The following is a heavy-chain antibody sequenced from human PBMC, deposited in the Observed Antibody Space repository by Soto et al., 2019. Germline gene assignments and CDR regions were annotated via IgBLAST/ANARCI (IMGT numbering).Heavy chain of an antibody. CDR1: GFTFDDYA. Sequence: EVQLVESRGGLVQPGGSLRLSCAASGFTFDDYAIHWVRHIPGKGLEWVSGISWNGAATGYADSVKGRFTISRDNAKNSLYLQMNSLRTEDTAMYYCANLPLYGSGFDCWGQGTLVTVSS. V-gene: IGHV3-9*01. CDR2: ISWNGAAT. D-gene: IGHD3-10*01. CDR3: ANLPLYGSGFDC. J-gene: IGHJ4*02.